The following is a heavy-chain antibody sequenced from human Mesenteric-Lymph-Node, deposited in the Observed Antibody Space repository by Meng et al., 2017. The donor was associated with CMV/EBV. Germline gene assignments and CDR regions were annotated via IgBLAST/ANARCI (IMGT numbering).Heavy chain of an antibody. CDR2: TYYSGST. V-gene: IGHV4-59*12. CDR1: GGSISSYY. CDR3: ARGRPIVVVPAARGYNWFDP. J-gene: IGHJ5*02. D-gene: IGHD2-2*01. Sequence: ESLKISCTVSGGSISSYYWSWIRQPPGKGLEWIGYTYYSGSTNYNPSLKSRVTISVDTSKNQFSLKLSSVTAADTAVYYCARGRPIVVVPAARGYNWFDPWGQGTLVTVSS.